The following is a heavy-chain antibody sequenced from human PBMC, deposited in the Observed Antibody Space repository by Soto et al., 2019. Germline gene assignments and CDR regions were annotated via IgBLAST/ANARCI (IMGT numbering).Heavy chain of an antibody. D-gene: IGHD6-6*01. CDR1: GFMFNHYA. CDR2: ISGSTGTT. Sequence: EQVLESGGGLVQPGGSLRLSCEASGFMFNHYAMAWVRQTPGKGLEWVSVISGSTGTTYYADSVKGRFTISRDNSKNIVYLQMNSLRVEDSALYSCAKVIVLGASTLEYWGPGTRVTVSS. V-gene: IGHV3-23*01. J-gene: IGHJ4*02. CDR3: AKVIVLGASTLEY.